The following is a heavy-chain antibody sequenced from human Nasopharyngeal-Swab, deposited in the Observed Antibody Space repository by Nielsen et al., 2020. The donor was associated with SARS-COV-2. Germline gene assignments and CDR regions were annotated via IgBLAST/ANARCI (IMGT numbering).Heavy chain of an antibody. Sequence: GGSLRLSCAASGFTFSDYYMNWVRQAPGKGLEWVSSISSSSIFIYYADSVKGRFTISRDNAKNSLYLQMNSLRAEDTAVYYCARDLGYCSGGSCYSAFLFDYWGQGTLVTVSS. V-gene: IGHV3-21*01. J-gene: IGHJ4*02. D-gene: IGHD2-15*01. CDR1: GFTFSDYY. CDR2: ISSSSIFI. CDR3: ARDLGYCSGGSCYSAFLFDY.